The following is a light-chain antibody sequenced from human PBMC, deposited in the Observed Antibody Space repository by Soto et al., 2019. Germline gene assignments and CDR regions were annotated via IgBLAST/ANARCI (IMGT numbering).Light chain of an antibody. Sequence: DIQMTQSPSTLSASVGDRVTITCRASQSISSSLAWYQQKPGKAPKLLIYAASSLQSGVPSRFSGSGSGTDFTLTISSLQPEDFATYYCQHADSFPLITFGQGTRLEIK. CDR2: AAS. CDR3: QHADSFPLIT. CDR1: QSISSS. J-gene: IGKJ5*01. V-gene: IGKV1-12*01.